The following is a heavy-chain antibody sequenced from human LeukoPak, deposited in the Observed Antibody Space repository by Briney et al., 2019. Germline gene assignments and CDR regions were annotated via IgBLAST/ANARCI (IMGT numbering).Heavy chain of an antibody. J-gene: IGHJ6*04. CDR1: GFTFSSYW. D-gene: IGHD3-10*01. Sequence: GGSLRLSCAASGFTFSSYWMSWVRQAPGKGLEWVANIKQDGSEKYYVDSVKGRFTISRDNAKNPLYLQMNSLRAEDTAVYYCARRMRPDGSGTCGMDVWGKGTTVTASS. CDR2: IKQDGSEK. CDR3: ARRMRPDGSGTCGMDV. V-gene: IGHV3-7*03.